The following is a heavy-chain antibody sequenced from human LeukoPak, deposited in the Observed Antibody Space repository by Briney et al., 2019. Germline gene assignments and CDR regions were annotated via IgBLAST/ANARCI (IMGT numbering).Heavy chain of an antibody. V-gene: IGHV4-34*01. CDR3: ARPYCSGGSCYSGLQH. Sequence: SETLSLTCAVYGGSFSGYYWGWIRQPPGKGLGWIGEINHSGSTNYNPSLKSRVTISVDTSKNQFSLKLSSVTAADTAVYYCARPYCSGGSCYSGLQHWGQGTLVTVSS. J-gene: IGHJ1*01. CDR2: INHSGST. CDR1: GGSFSGYY. D-gene: IGHD2-15*01.